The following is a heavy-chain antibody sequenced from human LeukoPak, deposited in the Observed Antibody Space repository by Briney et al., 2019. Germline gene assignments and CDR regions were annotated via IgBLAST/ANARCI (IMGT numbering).Heavy chain of an antibody. CDR1: GFTVSSNY. CDR2: IYSGGST. J-gene: IGHJ6*03. V-gene: IGHV3-53*01. D-gene: IGHD4-17*01. CDR3: ARNGDYIYSYFYYYYMDV. Sequence: GGSLRLSCAASGFTVSSNYMSWVRQAPGKGLEWVSVIYSGGSTYYADSVKGRFTISRDNSKNTLYLQMNSLRAEDTAVYYCARNGDYIYSYFYYYYMDVWGKGTTVTISS.